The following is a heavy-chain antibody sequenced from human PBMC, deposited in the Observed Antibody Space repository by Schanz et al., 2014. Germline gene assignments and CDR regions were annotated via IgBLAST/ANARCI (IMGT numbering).Heavy chain of an antibody. V-gene: IGHV3-NL1*01. CDR1: GFTFSSYA. CDR3: AKCIGWYGQCAIDV. J-gene: IGHJ3*01. Sequence: QGQLVESGGGVVQPGRSLRLSCAASGFTFSSYAMHWVRQAPGKGLEWVTVIYSGGSTFYADSVKGRFTISRDNSKNTLYLQMNSLIAEDTAVYYCAKCIGWYGQCAIDVWGQGTMVTVSS. CDR2: IYSGGST. D-gene: IGHD6-19*01.